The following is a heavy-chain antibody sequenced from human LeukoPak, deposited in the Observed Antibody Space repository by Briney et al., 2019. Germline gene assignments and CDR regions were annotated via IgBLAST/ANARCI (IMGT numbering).Heavy chain of an antibody. V-gene: IGHV3-23*01. CDR3: AKGALLPAGHARYFFDY. Sequence: SGGSLRLSCAASGFPFSTYAMRWARQAPGKGLEWVSAISGSETSIYYADSVKGRFTISRDTSKNTLYLQMNSLRAEDTAVYYCAKGALLPAGHARYFFDYWGQGTLVTVSS. D-gene: IGHD3-22*01. CDR2: ISGSETSI. CDR1: GFPFSTYA. J-gene: IGHJ4*02.